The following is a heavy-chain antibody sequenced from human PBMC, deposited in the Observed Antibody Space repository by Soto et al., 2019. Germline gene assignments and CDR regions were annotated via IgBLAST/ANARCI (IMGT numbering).Heavy chain of an antibody. CDR2: IYNDGST. V-gene: IGHV4-61*01. CDR3: ASDSGAYQPFDS. Sequence: QVQLQESGPGLVKPSETLSLTCTVSGCSVSSGSYYWGWIRQPQGKGLEGIGNIYNDGSTYYSPSPKSRVSMSADTSKNQFSLELTSVSAADTAVYYCASDSGAYQPFDSWGQGTLVTVSS. CDR1: GCSVSSGSYY. D-gene: IGHD1-26*01. J-gene: IGHJ4*02.